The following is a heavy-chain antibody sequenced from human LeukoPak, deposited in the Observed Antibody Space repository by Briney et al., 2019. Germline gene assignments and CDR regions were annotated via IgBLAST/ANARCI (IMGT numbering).Heavy chain of an antibody. Sequence: GGSLRLSCAASGFTLSSYSMNWVRQAPGKGLEWVSSISSSSSYIYYADSVKGRFTISRDNAKNSLYLQMNSLRAEDTAVYYCATETAVSGGIFFDYWGQGTLVTVSS. V-gene: IGHV3-21*01. CDR2: ISSSSSYI. J-gene: IGHJ4*02. D-gene: IGHD3-10*01. CDR1: GFTLSSYS. CDR3: ATETAVSGGIFFDY.